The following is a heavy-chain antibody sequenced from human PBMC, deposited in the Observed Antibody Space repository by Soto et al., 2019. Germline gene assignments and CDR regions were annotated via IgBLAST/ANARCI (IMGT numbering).Heavy chain of an antibody. Sequence: GGSLRLSCAASGFTFSSYGMHWVRQAPGKGLEWVAVISYDGSNKYYADSVKGRFTISRDNSKNTLYLQMNSLRAEDTAVYYCAKDLGYCISTSCRGGGYFDYWGQGTLVTVSS. D-gene: IGHD2-2*01. J-gene: IGHJ4*02. V-gene: IGHV3-30*18. CDR3: AKDLGYCISTSCRGGGYFDY. CDR1: GFTFSSYG. CDR2: ISYDGSNK.